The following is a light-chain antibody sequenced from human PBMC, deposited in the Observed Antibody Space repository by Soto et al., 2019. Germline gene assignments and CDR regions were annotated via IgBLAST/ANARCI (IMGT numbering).Light chain of an antibody. CDR3: QQYHSYPRT. CDR2: DVS. J-gene: IGKJ3*01. Sequence: DIQMTQSPSTLSASVGDRLIITCRASQSLGNWLAWYQQKPGKAPVLLIYDVSTLESGVPSRFSGSGSGTEFTLTITSLQPDDFATYYCQQYHSYPRTFGPGTKVDIK. V-gene: IGKV1-5*01. CDR1: QSLGNW.